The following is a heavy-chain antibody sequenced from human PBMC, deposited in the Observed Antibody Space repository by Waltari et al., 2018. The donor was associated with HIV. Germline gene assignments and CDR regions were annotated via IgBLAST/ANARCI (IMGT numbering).Heavy chain of an antibody. CDR1: GSSITSGYY. CDR3: ARDWGVTTGPFDF. CDR2: IHYNGRA. J-gene: IGHJ4*02. D-gene: IGHD4-4*01. Sequence: QLQLQESGPGLVQTLETLSLTCAVSGSSITSGYYWAWIRQSPGKGLEWIATIHYNGRADYNPSLGGRVLVSLDPSKNQFSLKMRYVTAADTAIYYCARDWGVTTGPFDFWGQGTQVTVSS. V-gene: IGHV4-38-2*02.